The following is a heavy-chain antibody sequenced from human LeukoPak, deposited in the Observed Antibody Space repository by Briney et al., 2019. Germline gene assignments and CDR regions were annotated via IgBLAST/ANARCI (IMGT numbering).Heavy chain of an antibody. CDR1: GFTVSTNY. J-gene: IGHJ4*02. D-gene: IGHD5-18*01. Sequence: GGSLRLSCAASGFTVSTNYMSWVRQAPGKGLEWVSVIYSGGSTYCADSVKGRFTISRDNSKNTLYLQLNSLRAEDTAVYYCARERINSYGSPFGYWGQGTLVTVSS. CDR2: IYSGGST. V-gene: IGHV3-53*01. CDR3: ARERINSYGSPFGY.